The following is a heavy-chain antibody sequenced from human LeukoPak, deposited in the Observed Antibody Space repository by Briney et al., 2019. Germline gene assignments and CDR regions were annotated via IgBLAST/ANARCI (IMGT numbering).Heavy chain of an antibody. V-gene: IGHV4-34*01. CDR1: GGSFSGYY. CDR2: INHSGST. J-gene: IGHJ5*02. CDR3: AVSGYCGSTSCFPGAFDP. Sequence: SETLSLTCAVYGGSFSGYYWSWIRQPPGKGLEWIGEINHSGSTNYNPSLKSRVTISVDTSKNQFSLKLSSVTAADTAVYYCAVSGYCGSTSCFPGAFDPWGQGTLVTVSS. D-gene: IGHD2-2*01.